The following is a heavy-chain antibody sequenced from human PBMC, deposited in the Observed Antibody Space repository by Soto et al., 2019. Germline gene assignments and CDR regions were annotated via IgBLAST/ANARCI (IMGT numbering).Heavy chain of an antibody. CDR2: IYYSGST. CDR1: GGSISSGDYY. CDR3: ARADSYQRFLEGLGTIPIKKNYYYYGMDV. J-gene: IGHJ6*02. D-gene: IGHD3-3*01. V-gene: IGHV4-30-4*01. Sequence: PSETLSLTCTGSGGSISSGDYYWSWIRQPPGKGLEWMGYIYYSGSTYYNPSLKSRVTISVDTSKNQFSLKLSSVTAADTAVYYCARADSYQRFLEGLGTIPIKKNYYYYGMDVWGQGTTVT.